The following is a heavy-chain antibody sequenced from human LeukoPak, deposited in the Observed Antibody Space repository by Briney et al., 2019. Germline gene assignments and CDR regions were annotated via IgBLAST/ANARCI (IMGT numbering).Heavy chain of an antibody. V-gene: IGHV4-59*01. Sequence: SETLSLTCTVSGGSISSYYWSWIRQPPGKGLEWIGYISYSGGTNYNPSLKSRVTISVDTSKNQFSLKLTSVTAADTAVYYCARKGPSAAATVDYWGQGTLVTVSS. CDR2: ISYSGGT. J-gene: IGHJ4*02. D-gene: IGHD6-13*01. CDR1: GGSISSYY. CDR3: ARKGPSAAATVDY.